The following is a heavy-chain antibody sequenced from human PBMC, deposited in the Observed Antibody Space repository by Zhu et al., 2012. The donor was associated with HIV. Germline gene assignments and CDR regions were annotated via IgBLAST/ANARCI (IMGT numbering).Heavy chain of an antibody. CDR2: IFHGGNT. CDR3: ARGAPFPGYNSGWYVNY. D-gene: IGHD6-19*01. CDR1: GDSISSSNW. J-gene: IGHJ4*02. V-gene: IGHV4-4*02. Sequence: QVQLQESGPGLVKPSGTLSLTCAVSGDSISSSNWWIWVRQPPGKGLEWIGEIFHGGNTNYSPSLKSRVTISIDTSKNQFSLNLNSVTAADTAVYYCARGAPFPGYNSGWYVNYWGQGSLVTVSS.